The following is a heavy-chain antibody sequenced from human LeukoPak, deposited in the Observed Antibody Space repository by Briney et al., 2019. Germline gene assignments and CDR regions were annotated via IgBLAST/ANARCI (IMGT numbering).Heavy chain of an antibody. CDR3: ARQVRGSYDY. J-gene: IGHJ4*02. D-gene: IGHD1-26*01. CDR1: GFTFSSYA. CDR2: ISSNGGST. Sequence: GGPLRLSCAASGFTFSSYAMHWVRQAPGKGLEYVSAISSNGGSTYYANSVKGGFTISRDNSKNTLYLQMGSLRAEDMAVYYCARQVRGSYDYWGQGTLVTVSS. V-gene: IGHV3-64*01.